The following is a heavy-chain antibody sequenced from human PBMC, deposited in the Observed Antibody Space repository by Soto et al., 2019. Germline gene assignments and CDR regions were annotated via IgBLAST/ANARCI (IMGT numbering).Heavy chain of an antibody. CDR3: ARHGLGYGMSTSFFKFGVFDI. J-gene: IGHJ3*02. V-gene: IGHV4-39*01. CDR2: IYYSGST. Sequence: QLQLQESGPGLVKPSETLSLTCTVSGGSISSSSYYWGWIRQPPGKGLAWIGSIYYSGSTYYNPSLKSRVTRSVDACMNQCSQKLSCAAAADTGVYYCARHGLGYGMSTSFFKFGVFDIWGQGTMVTVSS. CDR1: GGSISSSSYY. D-gene: IGHD2-2*01.